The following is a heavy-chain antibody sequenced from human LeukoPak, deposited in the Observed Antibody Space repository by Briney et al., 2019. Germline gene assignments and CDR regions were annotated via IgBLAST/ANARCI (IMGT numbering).Heavy chain of an antibody. CDR3: ARWGRDIVVVPAASSAYYYYYYMDV. J-gene: IGHJ6*03. CDR2: IKQDGSEK. D-gene: IGHD2-2*01. V-gene: IGHV3-7*01. CDR1: GLTFSSFG. Sequence: GGSLRLSCAASGLTFSSFGMHWVRQAPGKGLEWVANIKQDGSEKYYVDSVKGRFTISRDNAKNSLYLQMNSLRAEDTAVYYCARWGRDIVVVPAASSAYYYYYYMDVWGKGTTVTISS.